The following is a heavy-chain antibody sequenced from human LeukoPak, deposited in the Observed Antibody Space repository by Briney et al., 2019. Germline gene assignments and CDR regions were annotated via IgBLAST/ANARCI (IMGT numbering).Heavy chain of an antibody. J-gene: IGHJ4*02. CDR3: ARDPDYDSSGYLPPVDDY. CDR2: IIPIFGRA. V-gene: IGHV1-69*05. CDR1: GGTFSSYA. D-gene: IGHD3-22*01. Sequence: SVKVSCKASGGTFSSYAISWVRQAPGPGLGWMGRIIPIFGRANYSQKFQGRVTITTDESTSTACMELSSLRSEDTAGYYWARDPDYDSSGYLPPVDDYWGQGTLVTVSA.